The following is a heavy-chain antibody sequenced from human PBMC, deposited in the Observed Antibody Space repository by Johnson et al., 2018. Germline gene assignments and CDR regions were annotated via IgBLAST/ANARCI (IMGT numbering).Heavy chain of an antibody. J-gene: IGHJ3*02. CDR1: GGSISSYY. V-gene: IGHV4-59*01. CDR3: AREGGWGAFDI. CDR2: IYYSGNT. D-gene: IGHD3-10*01. Sequence: QVQLQESGPGLVKPSETLSLTCTVSGGSISSYYWSWIRQPPGNGLEWIGYIYYSGNTNYNPSLKSRVTISVDTSKNKFSLKLSSGTGADTAVYYCAREGGWGAFDIWGQGTMVTVSS.